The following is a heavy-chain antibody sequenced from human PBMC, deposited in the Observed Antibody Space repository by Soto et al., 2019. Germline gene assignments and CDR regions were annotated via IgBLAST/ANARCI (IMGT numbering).Heavy chain of an antibody. CDR3: ARDGYCSGGSCYSSGAFDI. Sequence: VKVSCKASGGTFSSYTISWVRQAPGQGLEWMGRIIPILGIANYAQKFQGRVTITADKSTSTAYMELSSLRSEDTAVYYCARDGYCSGGSCYSSGAFDIWGQGTMVTVSS. V-gene: IGHV1-69*04. CDR1: GGTFSSYT. CDR2: IIPILGIA. D-gene: IGHD2-15*01. J-gene: IGHJ3*02.